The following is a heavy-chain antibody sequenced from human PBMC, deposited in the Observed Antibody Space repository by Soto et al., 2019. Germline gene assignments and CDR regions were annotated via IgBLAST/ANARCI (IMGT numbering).Heavy chain of an antibody. CDR3: ARDPLYYYGSGSQSYYFDY. CDR2: IWYDGSNK. CDR1: GFTFSSYG. D-gene: IGHD3-10*01. V-gene: IGHV3-33*01. J-gene: IGHJ4*02. Sequence: GGSLRLSCAASGFTFSSYGMHWVRQAPGKGLEWVAVIWYDGSNKYYADSVKGRFTISRDNSKNTLYLQMNSLRAEDTAVYYCARDPLYYYGSGSQSYYFDYWGQGTLVTVSS.